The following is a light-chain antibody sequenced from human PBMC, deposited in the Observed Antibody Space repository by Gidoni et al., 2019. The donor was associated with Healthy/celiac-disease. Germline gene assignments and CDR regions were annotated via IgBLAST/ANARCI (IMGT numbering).Light chain of an antibody. J-gene: IGKJ3*01. Sequence: DIQMTQSPSSLSASVVDRVTITCRASQSISSYLNWYQQKPGNAPKLLIYAASSLQSGVPSRFSGSGSGTDFALTISSLQPEDFATYYCQQSYSTPGTFGPGTKVDIK. CDR1: QSISSY. CDR2: AAS. V-gene: IGKV1-39*01. CDR3: QQSYSTPGT.